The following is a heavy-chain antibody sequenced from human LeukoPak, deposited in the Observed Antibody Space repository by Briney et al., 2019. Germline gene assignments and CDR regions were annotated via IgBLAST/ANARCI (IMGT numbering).Heavy chain of an antibody. CDR1: RFTFSDYY. Sequence: GGSLRLSCSASRFTFSDYYMSWIRQAPGKGMEWVSYISRSGTYKNYADSVKGRFTISRDNAKDSLYLQMNSLRAEDTAVYYCARSTHGSGSYYSFDYWGQGTLVTVSS. J-gene: IGHJ4*02. V-gene: IGHV3-11*06. D-gene: IGHD3-10*01. CDR3: ARSTHGSGSYYSFDY. CDR2: ISRSGTYK.